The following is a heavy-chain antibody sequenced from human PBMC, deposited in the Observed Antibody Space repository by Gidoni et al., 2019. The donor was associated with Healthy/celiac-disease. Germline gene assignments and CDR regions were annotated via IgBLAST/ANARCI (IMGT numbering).Heavy chain of an antibody. J-gene: IGHJ4*02. CDR1: GFTFCSYS. V-gene: IGHV3-21*01. CDR2: ISSGSSFI. Sequence: EVQLVESGGGLVKPGGSLRLSCAASGFTFCSYSMNWVRQAPGKWMEWVSSISSGSSFIYYADSVKGRFTISRYNAKNSLYLQMNSLSAEDTAVYYCASHYVDVDYWGQGTLVTVSS. CDR3: ASHYVDVDY. D-gene: IGHD4-17*01.